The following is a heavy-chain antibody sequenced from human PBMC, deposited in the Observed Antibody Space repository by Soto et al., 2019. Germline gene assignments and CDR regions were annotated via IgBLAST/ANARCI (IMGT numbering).Heavy chain of an antibody. D-gene: IGHD3-9*01. J-gene: IGHJ3*02. V-gene: IGHV1-2*04. CDR1: GYTFTGYY. CDR3: ARDRDYDILTGYSLDAFDI. Sequence: ASVKVSCKASGYTFTGYYMHWVRQAPGQGLEWMGWINPNSGGTNYAQKFQGWVTMTRDKSISTAYMELSRLRSDDTAVYYCARDRDYDILTGYSLDAFDIWGQGTMVTVSS. CDR2: INPNSGGT.